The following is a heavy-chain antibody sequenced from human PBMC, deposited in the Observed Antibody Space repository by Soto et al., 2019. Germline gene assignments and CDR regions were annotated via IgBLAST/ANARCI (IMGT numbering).Heavy chain of an antibody. CDR2: IIPILGIA. Sequence: QVQLVQSGAEVKKPGSSVKFSCKASGGTFSSYTISWVRQAPGQGLEWMGRIIPILGIANYAQKFQGRVTITADKSTSTAYMELSSLRSEDTAVYYCARVEWGAAAFDYWGQGTLVTVSS. D-gene: IGHD3-3*01. V-gene: IGHV1-69*02. J-gene: IGHJ4*02. CDR1: GGTFSSYT. CDR3: ARVEWGAAAFDY.